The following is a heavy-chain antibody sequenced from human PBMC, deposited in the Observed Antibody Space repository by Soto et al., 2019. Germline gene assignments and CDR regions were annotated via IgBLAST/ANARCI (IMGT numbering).Heavy chain of an antibody. V-gene: IGHV1-69*13. D-gene: IGHD1-26*01. CDR2: VIPIFGTA. Sequence: SSVKVPCKASGGTFSSYAISWVRKAPGQGLVLMGWVIPIFGTANYAQKFQGRVTITADESTSTAYMELSSLRSEDTAVYYCARASIVGASYWFDPWGQGTLVNVSS. CDR1: GGTFSSYA. J-gene: IGHJ5*02. CDR3: ARASIVGASYWFDP.